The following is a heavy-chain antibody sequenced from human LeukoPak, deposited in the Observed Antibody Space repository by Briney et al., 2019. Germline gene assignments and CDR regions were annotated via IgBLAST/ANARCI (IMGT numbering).Heavy chain of an antibody. D-gene: IGHD4-17*01. Sequence: GGSLRLSCAASGFIFRSYSMNWVRQAPGKGLEWVAFITSSSDTISYADSVKGRFTISRDNPKNSLYLQMDGLRAEDTAVYYCARYDYGDYEDYFYYMDVWGKGTAVSVSS. CDR2: ITSSSDTI. V-gene: IGHV3-48*01. J-gene: IGHJ6*03. CDR1: GFIFRSYS. CDR3: ARYDYGDYEDYFYYMDV.